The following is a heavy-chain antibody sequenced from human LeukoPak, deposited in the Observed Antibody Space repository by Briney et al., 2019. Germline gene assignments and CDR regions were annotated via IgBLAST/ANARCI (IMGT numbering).Heavy chain of an antibody. CDR3: ATTPSETVDI. D-gene: IGHD1-1*01. CDR1: GFTFSSYG. V-gene: IGHV3-23*01. J-gene: IGHJ3*02. CDR2: ITGSGSNT. Sequence: GGSLRLSCAAAGFTFSSYGMSWVRQAPGRGLEWVSAITGSGSNTYYAESVKGRFTISRDNSKSTLYPQMSSLRAEDTAVYYCATTPSETVDIWGQGTMVTVSS.